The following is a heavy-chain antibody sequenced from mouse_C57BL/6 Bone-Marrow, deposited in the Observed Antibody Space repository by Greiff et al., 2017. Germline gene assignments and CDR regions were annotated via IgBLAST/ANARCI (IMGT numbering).Heavy chain of an antibody. CDR3: ARADVYYSKGAWFAY. CDR2: IQPNSGST. CDR1: GYTFTSYW. J-gene: IGHJ3*01. Sequence: VQLQQPGAELVKPGASVKLSCTASGYTFTSYWMHWVKQRPGQGLEWIGMIQPNSGSTNYNEKFQSKATLTVDKSSSTAYMQLSSLTSEDSAVYYCARADVYYSKGAWFAYWGQGTLVTVSA. D-gene: IGHD2-5*01. V-gene: IGHV1-64*01.